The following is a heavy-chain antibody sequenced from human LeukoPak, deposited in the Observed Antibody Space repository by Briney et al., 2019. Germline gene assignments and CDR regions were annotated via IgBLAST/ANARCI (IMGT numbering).Heavy chain of an antibody. D-gene: IGHD6-13*01. CDR3: ARANLAAVRWFDP. CDR1: GGSISSGGYY. CDR2: IYYSGST. J-gene: IGHJ5*02. V-gene: IGHV4-31*03. Sequence: SETLSLTCTVSGGSISSGGYYWSWLRQHPGKGLEWIGYIYYSGSTYYNPSLKSRVTISVDTSKNQFSLKLSSVTAADTAVYYCARANLAAVRWFDPWGQGTLVTVSS.